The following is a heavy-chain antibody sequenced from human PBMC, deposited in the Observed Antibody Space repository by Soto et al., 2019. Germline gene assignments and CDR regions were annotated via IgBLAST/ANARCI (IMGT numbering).Heavy chain of an antibody. CDR2: INEDGSAG. CDR1: GFTFSNHW. V-gene: IGHV3-7*01. D-gene: IGHD1-26*01. CDR3: ARDIPRGASYLDN. Sequence: EVQLVESGGGLVQPGGSLRLSCTASGFTFSNHWMTWIRQPPGKGPERVANINEDGSAGYYVYSGRGRFIISRDNAKNSLNLQMNGLRADDPAVYYCARDIPRGASYLDNWGQGTLVTVSS. J-gene: IGHJ4*02.